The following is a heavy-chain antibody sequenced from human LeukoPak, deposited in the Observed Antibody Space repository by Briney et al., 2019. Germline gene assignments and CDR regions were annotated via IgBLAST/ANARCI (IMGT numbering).Heavy chain of an antibody. Sequence: GGSLRLSCAASGIVFSDYYMTWVCPAPGKGLETISYICYTGRTIHYADSVKGRFTISRDNAQTSLYLQMNSLRADDTAVYYCARRTSLTGIIDLWGQGTVVSVSS. V-gene: IGHV3-11*04. J-gene: IGHJ5*02. CDR2: ICYTGRTI. D-gene: IGHD1-1*01. CDR1: GIVFSDYY. CDR3: ARRTSLTGIIDL.